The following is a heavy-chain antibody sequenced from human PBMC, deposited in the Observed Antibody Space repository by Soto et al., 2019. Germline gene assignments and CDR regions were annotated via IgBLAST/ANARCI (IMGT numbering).Heavy chain of an antibody. J-gene: IGHJ4*02. CDR2: INPNGGST. CDR3: ARDLTSGDY. CDR1: GYIFTNYY. Sequence: QVQLVQSGAEVKNPGASVKLSCKASGYIFTNYYIHWVRQAPGQGLEWMAIINPNGGSTNYAQEFQGRVTLARDTVTNTVYMELSSLRAEDTAIYYWARDLTSGDYWGQGTLVTVSS. V-gene: IGHV1-46*01. D-gene: IGHD7-27*01.